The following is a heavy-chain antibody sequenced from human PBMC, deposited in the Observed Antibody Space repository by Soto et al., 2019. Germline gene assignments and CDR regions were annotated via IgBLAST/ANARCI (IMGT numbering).Heavy chain of an antibody. CDR2: ISYDGSNK. CDR3: AKDVVPRIATNWFDP. CDR1: GFTFSSYG. Sequence: GGSLRLSCAASGFTFSSYGMHWDRQAPGKGLEWVAVISYDGSNKYYADSVKGRFTISRDNSKNTLYLQMNSLRAEDTAVYYCAKDVVPRIATNWFDPWVQGTLVAVSS. V-gene: IGHV3-30*18. J-gene: IGHJ5*02. D-gene: IGHD6-13*01.